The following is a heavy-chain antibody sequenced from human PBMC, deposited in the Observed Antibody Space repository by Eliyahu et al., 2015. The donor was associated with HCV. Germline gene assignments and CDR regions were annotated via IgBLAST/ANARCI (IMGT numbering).Heavy chain of an antibody. Sequence: QVHLLQSVAEVKKPGASVXVSCKASGYTFXXXDINWVRQXPGQGLEWMGGXSVDDGNTKYAQKLRGRVTLTTDTSTSTAYMELRSLRSDDTAVYYCASPYNTPDVFDIWGQGTKVTVSS. CDR3: ASPYNTPDVFDI. V-gene: IGHV1-18*01. J-gene: IGHJ3*02. D-gene: IGHD1-14*01. CDR2: XSVDDGNT. CDR1: GYTFXXXD.